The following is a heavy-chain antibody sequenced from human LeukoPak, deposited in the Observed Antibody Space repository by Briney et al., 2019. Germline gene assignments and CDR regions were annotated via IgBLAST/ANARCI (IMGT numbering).Heavy chain of an antibody. CDR2: ISSSGSTI. J-gene: IGHJ4*02. Sequence: GGSLRLSCAASGFTFSDYYMSWIRQALGKGLEWVSYISSSGSTIYYADSVKGRFTISRDNAKNSLYLQMNSLRAEDTAVYYCARDWFAQYSYGAGDYWGQGTLVTVSS. CDR1: GFTFSDYY. V-gene: IGHV3-11*01. CDR3: ARDWFAQYSYGAGDY. D-gene: IGHD5-18*01.